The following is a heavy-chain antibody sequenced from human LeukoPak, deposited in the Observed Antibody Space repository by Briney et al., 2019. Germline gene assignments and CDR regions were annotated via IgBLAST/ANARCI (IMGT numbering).Heavy chain of an antibody. J-gene: IGHJ4*02. D-gene: IGHD6-19*01. Sequence: TLSLTCTVSGGSISSGGYYWSWIRQHPGKGLEWIGYIYYSGSTYYNPSLKSRVTISVDTSKNQFSLKLSSVTAADTAVYYCARGPSSSGWYVYWGQGTLVTVSS. CDR3: ARGPSSSGWYVY. CDR2: IYYSGST. V-gene: IGHV4-31*03. CDR1: GGSISSGGYY.